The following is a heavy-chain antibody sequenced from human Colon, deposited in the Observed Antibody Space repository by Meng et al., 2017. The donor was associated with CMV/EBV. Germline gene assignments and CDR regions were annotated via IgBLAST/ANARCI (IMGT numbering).Heavy chain of an antibody. CDR3: ARALTYYDFWSGYSPNYFDY. CDR1: GGSISSSSYY. V-gene: IGHV4-39*01. D-gene: IGHD3-3*01. CDR2: VYYSGST. J-gene: IGHJ4*02. Sequence: GSLRLSCTVSGGSISSSSYYWGWIRQPPGKALEWIGSVYYSGSTYYNPSLKSRVTISVDTSKNQFSLKLSSVTAADTAVYSCARALTYYDFWSGYSPNYFDYWGQGTLVTVSS.